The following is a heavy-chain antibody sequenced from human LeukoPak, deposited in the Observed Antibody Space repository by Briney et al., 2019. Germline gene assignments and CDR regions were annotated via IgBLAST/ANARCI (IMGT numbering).Heavy chain of an antibody. D-gene: IGHD6-19*01. V-gene: IGHV3-48*03. CDR3: ARGPPRIAVAGTSPPDY. J-gene: IGHJ4*02. CDR2: ISSSGSTI. CDR1: GFTFSSYE. Sequence: PGGSPRLSCAASGFTFSSYEMNWVRQAPGKGLEWVSYISSSGSTIYYADSVKGRFTISRDNAKNSLYLQMNSLRAEDTAVYYCARGPPRIAVAGTSPPDYWGQGTLVTVSS.